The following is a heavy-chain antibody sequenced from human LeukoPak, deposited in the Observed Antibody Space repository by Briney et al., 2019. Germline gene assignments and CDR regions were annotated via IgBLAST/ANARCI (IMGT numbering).Heavy chain of an antibody. CDR1: GFTFSSYA. CDR2: ISYDGSNK. CDR3: ERGGTMVRGPFSY. D-gene: IGHD3-10*01. V-gene: IGHV3-30-3*01. J-gene: IGHJ4*02. Sequence: GGSLRLSCAASGFTFSSYAMHWVRQAPGKGLEWVAVISYDGSNKYYADSVKGRFTISRDNSKNTLYLQMNSLRAEDTAVYYCERGGTMVRGPFSYWGQGTLVTVSS.